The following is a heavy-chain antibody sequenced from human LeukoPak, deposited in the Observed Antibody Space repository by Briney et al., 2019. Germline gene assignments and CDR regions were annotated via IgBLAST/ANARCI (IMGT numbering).Heavy chain of an antibody. CDR2: ISSSSGYI. Sequence: GGSLRLSCAASGFTFSSYSMNWVRQAPGKGLEWVSSISSSSGYIYYADSVKGRFTISRDNAKNSLYLQMNSLRAEDTAVYYCARVRQRWLQFDAFDIWGQGTMVTVSS. CDR1: GFTFSSYS. CDR3: ARVRQRWLQFDAFDI. J-gene: IGHJ3*02. D-gene: IGHD5-24*01. V-gene: IGHV3-21*01.